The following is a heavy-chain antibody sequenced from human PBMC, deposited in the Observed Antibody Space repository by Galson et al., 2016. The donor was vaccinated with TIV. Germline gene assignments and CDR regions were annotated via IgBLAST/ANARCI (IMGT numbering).Heavy chain of an antibody. CDR2: IGRGANFR. Sequence: SLRLSCAASGFDFSGYYMSWVRQAPGKGLEWLSYIGRGANFRDYSDSVKGRFTVSEDNAKNSLYLQMSSLRAEDTGVYYCARDGGNAWEYDCWGQGTLVTVSP. CDR3: ARDGGNAWEYDC. V-gene: IGHV3-11*06. CDR1: GFDFSGYY. J-gene: IGHJ4*02. D-gene: IGHD1-26*01.